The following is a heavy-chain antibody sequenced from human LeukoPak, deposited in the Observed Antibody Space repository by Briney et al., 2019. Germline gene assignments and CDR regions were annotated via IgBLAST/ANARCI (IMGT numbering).Heavy chain of an antibody. V-gene: IGHV3-23*01. Sequence: GGSLRLSCAASGFTFSSYAMSWVRQAPGKGLEWVSAISGSGGSTYYADSVKGRFTISRDNSKNTLYLQMNSLRAEDTAVYYCAKVIRCYYDSSGYPPWAYGAFDIWGQGTMVTVSS. CDR3: AKVIRCYYDSSGYPPWAYGAFDI. CDR2: ISGSGGST. J-gene: IGHJ3*02. D-gene: IGHD3-22*01. CDR1: GFTFSSYA.